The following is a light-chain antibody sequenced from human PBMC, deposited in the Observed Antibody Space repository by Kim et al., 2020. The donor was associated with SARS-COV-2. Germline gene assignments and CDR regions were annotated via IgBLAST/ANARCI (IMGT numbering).Light chain of an antibody. CDR3: CSYAGSSTWV. Sequence: GQSITNSCSGTSGDVGTYNLVSWYQQPPGKAPKLMIYAVSERPSGVSNRFSGSRSGNTASLTISGLQAEDEADYYCCSYAGSSTWVFGGGTQLTVL. CDR2: AVS. J-gene: IGLJ3*02. V-gene: IGLV2-23*02. CDR1: SGDVGTYNL.